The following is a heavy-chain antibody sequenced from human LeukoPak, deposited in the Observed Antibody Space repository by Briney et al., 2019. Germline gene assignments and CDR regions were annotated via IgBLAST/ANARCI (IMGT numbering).Heavy chain of an antibody. CDR1: GFTFSSYA. D-gene: IGHD1-26*01. CDR2: ISGSGGST. Sequence: GGSLRLSCAASGFTFSSYAMSWVRQAPGKGLEWVSAISGSGGSTYYADSVKGRFTISRDNSKNTLYLQMNSLRAEDTAVHYCASTPSVGADNLYWYFDLWGRGTLVTVSS. CDR3: ASTPSVGADNLYWYFDL. V-gene: IGHV3-23*01. J-gene: IGHJ2*01.